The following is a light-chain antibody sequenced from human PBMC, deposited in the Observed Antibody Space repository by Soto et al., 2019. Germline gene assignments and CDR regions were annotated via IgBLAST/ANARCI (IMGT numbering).Light chain of an antibody. CDR3: QQYDSVPYT. CDR1: QDINNY. Sequence: DIQMTQSPSSLSASVGDRVTITCQASQDINNYLNWYQQKPGKAPKFLIYDASNLEIGVPSRFSGRGSGTIFPLTISSLQPEDIATYHCQQYDSVPYTFGQGTKLEIK. J-gene: IGKJ2*01. CDR2: DAS. V-gene: IGKV1-33*01.